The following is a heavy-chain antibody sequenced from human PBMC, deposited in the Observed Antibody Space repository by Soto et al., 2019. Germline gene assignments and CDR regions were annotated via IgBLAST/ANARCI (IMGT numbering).Heavy chain of an antibody. CDR2: INPNSDGT. CDR3: ASDSGETSNEVSYRFHH. V-gene: IGHV1-2*02. Sequence: GASVKVSCKASGYSFTDYYMHWVRQAPGQGLEWMGWINPNSDGTNYVRKFQGRVTMTRDTSISTAYMELSRLRSDDTAVYYCASDSGETSNEVSYRFHHWGQGTLVTVSS. J-gene: IGHJ4*02. CDR1: GYSFTDYY. D-gene: IGHD7-27*01.